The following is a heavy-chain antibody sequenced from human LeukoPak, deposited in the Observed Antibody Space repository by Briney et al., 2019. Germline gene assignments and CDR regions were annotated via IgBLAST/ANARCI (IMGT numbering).Heavy chain of an antibody. CDR3: ARDGPGYSYGYR. CDR1: GGSISSYY. J-gene: IGHJ5*02. D-gene: IGHD5-18*01. Sequence: SETLSPTCTVSGGSISSYYWSWIRQPPGKGLEWIGYIYYSGSTNYNPSLKSRVTISVDTSKNQFSLKLSSVTAADTAVYYCARDGPGYSYGYRWGQGTLVTVSS. V-gene: IGHV4-59*01. CDR2: IYYSGST.